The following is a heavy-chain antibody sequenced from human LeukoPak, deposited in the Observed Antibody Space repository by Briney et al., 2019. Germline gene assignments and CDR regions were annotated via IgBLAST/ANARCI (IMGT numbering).Heavy chain of an antibody. D-gene: IGHD2-2*01. J-gene: IGHJ5*02. V-gene: IGHV4-4*07. CDR3: ARGSWDIVVVGAFDP. Sequence: PSETLSLTCSVSGGSITNYYWNWIRQSPGKGLEWIGRIYTSGSTNYNPSLKSRVTISVDTSKNQFSLKLSSVTAADTAVYYCARGSWDIVVVGAFDPWGQGTLVTVSS. CDR2: IYTSGST. CDR1: GGSITNYY.